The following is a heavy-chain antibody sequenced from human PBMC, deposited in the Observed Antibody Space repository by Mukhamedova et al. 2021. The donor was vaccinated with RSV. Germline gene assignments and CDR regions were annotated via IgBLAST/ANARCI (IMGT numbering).Heavy chain of an antibody. CDR2: ISYDGSNK. J-gene: IGHJ6*01. CDR3: ARSNYDFWSGWGGYYYGM. CDR1: SSYA. D-gene: IGHD3-3*01. V-gene: IGHV3-30*04. Sequence: SSYAMHWVRQAPGKGLEWLAVISYDGSNKYYADSVKGRFTISRDNSKNTLDLQMNSLRAEDTAVYYCARSNYDFWSGWGGYYYGM.